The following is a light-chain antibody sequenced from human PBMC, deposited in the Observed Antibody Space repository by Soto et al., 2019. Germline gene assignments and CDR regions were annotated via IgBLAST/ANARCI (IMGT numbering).Light chain of an antibody. CDR3: QQYGISPWT. CDR1: QSVSTKS. J-gene: IGKJ1*01. V-gene: IGKV3-20*01. Sequence: EVVLTQSPGPLYLSPGELDTLSCSARQSVSTKSLAGFQQKPGQAPRLLIYGTSTRAAGSPDWFSGSGSGTDCTLTISRPAYEGVAVYYGQQYGISPWTVGQGPKVEIK. CDR2: GTS.